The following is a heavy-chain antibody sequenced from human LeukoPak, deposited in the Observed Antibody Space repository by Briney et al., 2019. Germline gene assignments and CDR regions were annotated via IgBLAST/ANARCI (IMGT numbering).Heavy chain of an antibody. V-gene: IGHV4-39*07. Sequence: PSETLSLTCTVSGGSISSSSYYWGWIRQPPGKGLEWIGSIYYSGSTYYNPSLKSRVTISVDRSKNQFSLRLSSVTAADTAVYYCARDQTVTREFDIWGQGTMVTVSS. CDR2: IYYSGST. D-gene: IGHD4-17*01. CDR3: ARDQTVTREFDI. CDR1: GGSISSSSYY. J-gene: IGHJ3*02.